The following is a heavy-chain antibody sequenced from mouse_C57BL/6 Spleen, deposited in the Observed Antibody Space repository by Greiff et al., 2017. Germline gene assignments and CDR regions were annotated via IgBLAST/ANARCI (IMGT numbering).Heavy chain of an antibody. CDR2: IDPGSGDT. J-gene: IGHJ1*03. V-gene: IGHV1-76*01. Sequence: VQLEQSGAELVRPGASVKLSCKASGYTFTDYYINWVKQRPGQGLEWIGRIDPGSGDTYYNEKFKGKARLTADKSSSTAYMQLSSLTSEDSAVYYCASYGDKYVGFCYWGKGTTVTGSA. CDR3: ASYGDKYVGFCY. CDR1: GYTFTDYY. D-gene: IGHD2-14*01.